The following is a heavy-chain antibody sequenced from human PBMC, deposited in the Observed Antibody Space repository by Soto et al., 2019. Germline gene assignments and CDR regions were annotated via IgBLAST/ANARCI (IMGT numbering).Heavy chain of an antibody. CDR3: ARMGGYYYGMDV. V-gene: IGHV2-26*01. CDR2: IFSNDEK. J-gene: IGHJ6*02. Sequence: QVTLKESGPVLVKPTETLTLTCTVSGFSLSNARMGVSWIRQPPGKALEWLAHIFSNDEKSYSTSLKSRLTISKDTSKSQVVLTMTNIDPVDTATYSCARMGGYYYGMDVWGQGTTVTVSS. CDR1: GFSLSNARMG.